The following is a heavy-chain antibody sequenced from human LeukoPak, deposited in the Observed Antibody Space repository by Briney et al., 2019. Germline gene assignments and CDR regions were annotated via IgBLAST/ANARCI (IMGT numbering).Heavy chain of an antibody. CDR1: GFTSSSYA. CDR2: ISGSGGST. Sequence: PGGSLRLSCAASGFTSSSYAMSWVRQAPGKGLEWVSAISGSGGSTYYADSVKGRFTISRDNSKNTLYLQMNSLRAEDTAVYYCAKFIVVVPAVTFDYWGQGTLVTVSS. CDR3: AKFIVVVPAVTFDY. D-gene: IGHD2-2*01. J-gene: IGHJ4*02. V-gene: IGHV3-23*01.